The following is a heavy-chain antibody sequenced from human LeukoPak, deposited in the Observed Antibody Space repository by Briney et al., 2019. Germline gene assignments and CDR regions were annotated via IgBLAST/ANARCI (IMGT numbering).Heavy chain of an antibody. Sequence: PGGSLRLSCAASGFTFSSYGMHWVRQAPGKGLEWVAVIWYDGSNKYYADSVKGRFTISRDNSKNTLYLQMNSLRAEDTAVYYCAKIGVQLWLLDYYYYMDVWGKGTTVTVSS. D-gene: IGHD5-18*01. V-gene: IGHV3-33*06. CDR3: AKIGVQLWLLDYYYYMDV. CDR1: GFTFSSYG. CDR2: IWYDGSNK. J-gene: IGHJ6*03.